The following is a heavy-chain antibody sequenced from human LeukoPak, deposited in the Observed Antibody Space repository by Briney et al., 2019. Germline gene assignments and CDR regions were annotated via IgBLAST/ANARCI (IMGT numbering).Heavy chain of an antibody. J-gene: IGHJ3*02. CDR3: ARDDGAVKQWLVSARAFDI. CDR2: IWYDGSNK. D-gene: IGHD6-19*01. V-gene: IGHV3-33*01. CDR1: GFTFSSYG. Sequence: PGRSLRLSCAASGFTFSSYGMHWVRQAPGKGLEWVAVIWYDGSNKYYADSVKGRFTISRDNSKNTLYLQMNSLRAEDTAVYYCARDDGAVKQWLVSARAFDIWGQGTMVTVSS.